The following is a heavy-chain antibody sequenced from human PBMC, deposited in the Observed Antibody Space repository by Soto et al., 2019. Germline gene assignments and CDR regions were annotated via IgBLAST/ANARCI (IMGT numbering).Heavy chain of an antibody. Sequence: EVQLLESGGGLVQPGGSLRLSCAASGFTFSSYAMSWVRQAPGKGLEWVSAISGSGGSTYYADSVKGRFTISRDNSKNTLYLQMNSLRAEDTAVYYCAKEFVPGDAAGTRDYFDYWGQGTLVTVSS. V-gene: IGHV3-23*01. D-gene: IGHD6-13*01. J-gene: IGHJ4*02. CDR1: GFTFSSYA. CDR2: ISGSGGST. CDR3: AKEFVPGDAAGTRDYFDY.